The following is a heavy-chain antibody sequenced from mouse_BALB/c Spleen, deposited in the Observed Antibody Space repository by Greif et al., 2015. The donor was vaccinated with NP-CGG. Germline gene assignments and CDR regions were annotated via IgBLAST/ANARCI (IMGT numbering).Heavy chain of an antibody. D-gene: IGHD4-1*01. J-gene: IGHJ3*01. Sequence: EVQLVESGGGLVQPGGSLRLSCGTSGFTFTDYYMSWVRQPPGKALEWLGFIRNKANGYTTEYSASVKGRFTISRDNSQSILYLQMNTLRAEDSATYYCARDTGTFAYWGQGTLVTVSA. V-gene: IGHV7-3*02. CDR1: GFTFTDYY. CDR3: ARDTGTFAY. CDR2: IRNKANGYTT.